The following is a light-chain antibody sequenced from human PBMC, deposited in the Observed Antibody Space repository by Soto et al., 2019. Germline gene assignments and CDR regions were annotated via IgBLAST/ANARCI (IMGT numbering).Light chain of an antibody. J-gene: IGLJ1*01. V-gene: IGLV2-14*01. Sequence: QSALTQPASVSGSPGQSITNSCTGTSSDVCGYNYVSWYQQHPGKAPKLMIYDVSNRPSGVSNRFSGSKSGNTASLTISGLQAEDEADYYCSSYTSSSTLVVFGTGTKLTVL. CDR1: SSDVCGYNY. CDR2: DVS. CDR3: SSYTSSSTLVV.